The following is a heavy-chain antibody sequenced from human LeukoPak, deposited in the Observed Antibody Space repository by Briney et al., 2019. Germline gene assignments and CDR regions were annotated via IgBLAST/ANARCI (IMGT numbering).Heavy chain of an antibody. CDR1: GGSISSSSYY. D-gene: IGHD3-10*01. V-gene: IGHV4-39*01. CDR3: ARRWGEYFDY. J-gene: IGHJ4*02. CDR2: IYYSGST. Sequence: SETLSLTCTVSGGSISSSSYYWGWIRQPPGKGLEWIGSIYYSGSTYYNPSLKSRVTISVDTSKNQFSLKLGSVTAADTAVYYCARRWGEYFDYWGQGTLVTVSS.